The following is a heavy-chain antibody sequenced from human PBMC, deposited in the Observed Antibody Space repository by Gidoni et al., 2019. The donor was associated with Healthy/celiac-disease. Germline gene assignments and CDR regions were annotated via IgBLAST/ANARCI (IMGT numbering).Heavy chain of an antibody. Sequence: QVQLVESGGGVVQPGRSLRLSCTASGFTFSSYGMYCVRQAPGKGLEWVVVISYDGSNKYYADSVKGRFTISRDNSKNTLYLQMNSLRAEDTAVYYCAKEQYGSGSADYWGQGTLVTVSS. V-gene: IGHV3-30*18. CDR2: ISYDGSNK. D-gene: IGHD3-10*01. CDR3: AKEQYGSGSADY. CDR1: GFTFSSYG. J-gene: IGHJ4*02.